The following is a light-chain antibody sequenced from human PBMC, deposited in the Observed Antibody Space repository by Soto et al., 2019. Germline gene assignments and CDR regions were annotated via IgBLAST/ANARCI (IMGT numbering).Light chain of an antibody. J-gene: IGKJ3*01. Sequence: DTVMTQSPDSLAVSLGERATINCKSSQSVLYSSNNNNYLARYQQKPGQPPKLLIYWASTRESGVPDRFSGSGSGTDFTLTISSLQAEDVAVHYCQQYYSTPFTLGPATKGDIK. V-gene: IGKV4-1*01. CDR3: QQYYSTPFT. CDR1: QSVLYSSNNNNY. CDR2: WAS.